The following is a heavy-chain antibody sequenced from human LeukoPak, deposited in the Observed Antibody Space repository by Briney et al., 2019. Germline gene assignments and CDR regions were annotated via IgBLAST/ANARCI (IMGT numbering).Heavy chain of an antibody. CDR1: GFTCSSYS. V-gene: IGHV3-48*04. CDR2: ISSSGSTI. Sequence: GGSLRLSCAASGFTCSSYSMNWVRQAPGKGLEWVSYISSSGSTIYYADSVKGRFTISRDNAKNSLYLQMNGLRAEDTAVYYCAELGITMIGGVWGKGTTVTISS. D-gene: IGHD3-10*02. CDR3: AELGITMIGGV. J-gene: IGHJ6*04.